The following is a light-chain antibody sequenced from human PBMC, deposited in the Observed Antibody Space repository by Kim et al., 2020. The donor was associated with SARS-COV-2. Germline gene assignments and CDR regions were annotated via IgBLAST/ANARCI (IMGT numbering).Light chain of an antibody. CDR1: QSVINNY. Sequence: EIVLTQAPGTLSLSLGERATLSCRASQSVINNYLAWYQQKVGPPPRLLIYGASTRTTGIPDRFSGSGSGTDFTLTISRLEPEDFAVYYCQQYGDSLRTFGQGNKVDIK. V-gene: IGKV3-20*01. CDR2: GAS. J-gene: IGKJ1*01. CDR3: QQYGDSLRT.